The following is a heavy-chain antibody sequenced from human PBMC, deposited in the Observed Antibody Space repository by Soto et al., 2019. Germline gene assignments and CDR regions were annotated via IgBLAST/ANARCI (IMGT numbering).Heavy chain of an antibody. CDR2: ISATGTT. CDR3: ARDQSGAVDF. D-gene: IGHD7-27*01. J-gene: IGHJ3*01. Sequence: QVQLQESGPGLVEPSETLSLTCTVSGDSMTKYYWSWIRQSAEKGLEWIGRISATGTTTYMSSLKSRITLSIDTSNNHFSLNLKFVTAADTAVYFCARDQSGAVDFWGQGTAVTVS. CDR1: GDSMTKYY. V-gene: IGHV4-4*07.